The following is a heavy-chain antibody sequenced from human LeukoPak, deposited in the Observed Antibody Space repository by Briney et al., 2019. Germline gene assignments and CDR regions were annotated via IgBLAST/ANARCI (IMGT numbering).Heavy chain of an antibody. V-gene: IGHV5-51*01. CDR2: IYPGDSDT. CDR1: GYSFTSYW. D-gene: IGHD6-6*01. Sequence: GESLKISCKGSGYSFTSYWIGWVRQMPGKGLEWMGIIYPGDSDTRYSLSFQGQVTISADKSISTAYLQWSSLKASDTAMYYCARPSDSSSDPFDYWGQGTLVTVSS. CDR3: ARPSDSSSDPFDY. J-gene: IGHJ4*02.